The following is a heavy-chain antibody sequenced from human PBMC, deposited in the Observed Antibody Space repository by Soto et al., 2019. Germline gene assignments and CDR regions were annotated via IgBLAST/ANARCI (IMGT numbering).Heavy chain of an antibody. CDR2: VHFRGST. CDR1: GGSISSNSYF. J-gene: IGHJ5*02. CDR3: ARRAPNNGYGYDHRLDP. Sequence: QLQLQESGPGLMKPSETLSLTCSVSGGSISSNSYFCDWIRQSPGKGLEWIGRVHFRGSTYYNPSLKSRVTIFVDTSKNQFSLKQTSVTAADRAVYYWARRAPNNGYGYDHRLDPWGQGTLVTVSS. D-gene: IGHD5-18*01. V-gene: IGHV4-39*01.